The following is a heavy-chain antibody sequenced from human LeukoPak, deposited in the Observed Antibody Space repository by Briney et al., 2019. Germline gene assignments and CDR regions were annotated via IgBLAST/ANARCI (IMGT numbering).Heavy chain of an antibody. CDR3: ARPYGDSSGYAWYFDL. J-gene: IGHJ2*01. V-gene: IGHV3-21*01. CDR2: ISSSSSYI. D-gene: IGHD3-22*01. Sequence: PGGSLRLSCAASGFTFSSYSMNWVRQAPGKGLEWVSSISSSSSYIYYADSVKGRFTISRDNAKNSLYLQMNSLRAEDTAVYYCARPYGDSSGYAWYFDLWGCGTLVTVSS. CDR1: GFTFSSYS.